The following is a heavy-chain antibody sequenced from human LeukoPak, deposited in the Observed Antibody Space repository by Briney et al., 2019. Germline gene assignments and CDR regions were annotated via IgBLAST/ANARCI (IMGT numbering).Heavy chain of an antibody. CDR1: GYTVTGYY. V-gene: IGHV1-2*02. D-gene: IGHD3-16*01. CDR2: INPNSGGT. Sequence: ASVKVSCKASGYTVTGYYMHWVRQAPGQGLEWMGWINPNSGGTNPAQKFQGRVTMTRDTSISTTYMELSGLRSDDTAVYYCARGHLYDAFDIWGQGTMVTVSS. CDR3: ARGHLYDAFDI. J-gene: IGHJ3*02.